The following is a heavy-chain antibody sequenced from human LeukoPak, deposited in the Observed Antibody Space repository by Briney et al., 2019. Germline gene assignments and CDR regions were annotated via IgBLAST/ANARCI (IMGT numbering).Heavy chain of an antibody. CDR1: GFTFSTYA. Sequence: PGGSLRLSCEASGFTFSTYAMHWVRQAPGKGLEWVAVISYDGTNKYYRDSVKGRLTISRDNSKNTLYLQMNSLRAEDTAVYYCARAFYCSSTSCFKMGYYGMDVWGKGTTVTVSS. CDR2: ISYDGTNK. V-gene: IGHV3-30*04. D-gene: IGHD2-2*01. CDR3: ARAFYCSSTSCFKMGYYGMDV. J-gene: IGHJ6*04.